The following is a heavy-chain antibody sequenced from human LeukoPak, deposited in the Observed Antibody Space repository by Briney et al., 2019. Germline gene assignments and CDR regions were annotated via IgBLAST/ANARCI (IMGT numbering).Heavy chain of an antibody. CDR3: ARELFYYYDSSGYYYFDY. V-gene: IGHV1-69*04. D-gene: IGHD3-22*01. CDR2: IIPILGIA. J-gene: IGHJ4*02. CDR1: GGTFSSYA. Sequence: ASVKVSCKASGGTFSSYAISWVRQAPGQGLEWMGRIIPILGIANYAQKFQGRVTITADKSTSTAYMELSSLRSEDTAVYYCARELFYYYDSSGYYYFDYWGQGTLVTVSS.